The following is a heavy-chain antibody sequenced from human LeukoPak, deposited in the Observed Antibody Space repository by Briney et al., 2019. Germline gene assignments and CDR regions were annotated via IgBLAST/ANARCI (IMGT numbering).Heavy chain of an antibody. CDR3: ARDQTTVTKGFDI. D-gene: IGHD4-17*01. J-gene: IGHJ3*02. V-gene: IGHV4-59*11. CDR2: ISYIGTT. CDR1: GGSISTHY. Sequence: PSETLSLTCTVSGGSISTHYWTWIRQPPGKGLEWIGYISYIGTTNYNPSLKSRVSISVDTSKTYSSLKLSSVTAADTAVYYCARDQTTVTKGFDIWGQGTKVTVSS.